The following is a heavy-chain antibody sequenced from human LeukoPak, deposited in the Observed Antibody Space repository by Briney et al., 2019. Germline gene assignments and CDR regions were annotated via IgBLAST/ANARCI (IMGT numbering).Heavy chain of an antibody. Sequence: PSETLSLTCTVSGGSISSSSYYWGWLRQPPGKGVEWVGGIYYSGSTYCNPSLQSRVTISVDTSKNQFSLRLSSVTAADTAVFYCARHRGYSYGGNFDYWGQGTLVTVSS. CDR2: IYYSGST. CDR1: GGSISSSSYY. D-gene: IGHD5-18*01. V-gene: IGHV4-39*01. CDR3: ARHRGYSYGGNFDY. J-gene: IGHJ4*02.